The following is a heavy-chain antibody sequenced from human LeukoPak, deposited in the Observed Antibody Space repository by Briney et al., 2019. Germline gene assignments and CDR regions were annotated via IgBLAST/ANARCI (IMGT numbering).Heavy chain of an antibody. V-gene: IGHV3-15*01. CDR1: GFTFSNAW. J-gene: IGHJ4*02. Sequence: GGSLRLSCAASGFTFSNAWMSWVRQAPGKGLEWVGRIKSKTDGGTTDYAAPVKGRFTISRDVSKTTLYLQMNSLKTEDSAVYYCTSADYSSGRHYFDYWGQGTLVTVSS. CDR3: TSADYSSGRHYFDY. D-gene: IGHD6-19*01. CDR2: IKSKTDGGTT.